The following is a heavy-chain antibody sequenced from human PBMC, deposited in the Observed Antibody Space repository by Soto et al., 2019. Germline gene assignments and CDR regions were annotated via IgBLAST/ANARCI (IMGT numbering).Heavy chain of an antibody. CDR2: INHSGST. D-gene: IGHD2-15*01. Sequence: PSETLSLTCAVSGGSISSSNWWSWVRQPPGRGLEWLGYINHSGSTIYTPSLRGRLTLSADTSRNQLSLHLTSVTAADTAVYYCVRGGIAGHWFDPWGQGILVTVS. CDR3: VRGGIAGHWFDP. CDR1: GGSISSSNW. V-gene: IGHV4-4*02. J-gene: IGHJ5*02.